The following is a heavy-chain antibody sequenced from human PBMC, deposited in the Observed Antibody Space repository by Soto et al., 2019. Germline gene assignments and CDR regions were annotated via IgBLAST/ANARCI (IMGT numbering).Heavy chain of an antibody. J-gene: IGHJ4*02. V-gene: IGHV4-39*02. CDR3: ARESYVQVY. Sequence: QLQLQESGPGLVKPSETLSLTCTVSGVSISISSYYWGWIRQPPGKRLVWLGRIYYSGSTYYNPSIQGRVSTFVQTSKDQSSMMHISVTAADAAVYCFARESYVQVYWGQGILVTVSS. D-gene: IGHD3-16*01. CDR1: GVSISISSYY. CDR2: IYYSGST.